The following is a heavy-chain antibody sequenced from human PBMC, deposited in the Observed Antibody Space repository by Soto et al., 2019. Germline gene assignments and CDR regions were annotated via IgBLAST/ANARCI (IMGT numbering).Heavy chain of an antibody. D-gene: IGHD2-2*02. CDR1: GGTFSSYA. CDR2: IIPIFGTA. Sequence: QVQLVQSGAEVKKPGSLVKVSCKASGGTFSSYAISWVRQAPGQGLEWMGGIIPIFGTANYAQKFQGRVTITADESTSTAYMELSSLRSEDTAVYYCARGKDIVVVPAAIHYGMDVWGQGTTVTVSS. CDR3: ARGKDIVVVPAAIHYGMDV. J-gene: IGHJ6*02. V-gene: IGHV1-69*01.